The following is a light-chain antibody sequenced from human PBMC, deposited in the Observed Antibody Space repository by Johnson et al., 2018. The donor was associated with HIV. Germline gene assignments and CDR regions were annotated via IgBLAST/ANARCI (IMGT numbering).Light chain of an antibody. CDR3: GTWDSSLRVGF. J-gene: IGLJ1*01. V-gene: IGLV1-51*02. Sequence: QPVLTQPPSVSAATGQKVTISCSGSSSNIGNNYVSWYQQLPGTAPKLLIYENNKRPSGIPDRFSGSKSGTSATLGITGLQTGDEADYYCGTWDSSLRVGFFGTGSKVTVL. CDR1: SSNIGNNY. CDR2: ENN.